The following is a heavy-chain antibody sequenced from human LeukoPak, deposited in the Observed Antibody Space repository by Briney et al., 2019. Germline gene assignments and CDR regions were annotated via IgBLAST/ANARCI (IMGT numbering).Heavy chain of an antibody. V-gene: IGHV1-69*05. D-gene: IGHD3-3*01. Sequence: SVKVSCKASGGTFSSYAISWVRQAPGQGLEWMGGIIPIFGTANYVQKFQGRVTITTDESTSTAYMELSSLRSEDTAVYYCARVCYDFWSGPSGPGEYYYYMDVWGKGTTVTVSS. CDR1: GGTFSSYA. CDR2: IIPIFGTA. J-gene: IGHJ6*03. CDR3: ARVCYDFWSGPSGPGEYYYYMDV.